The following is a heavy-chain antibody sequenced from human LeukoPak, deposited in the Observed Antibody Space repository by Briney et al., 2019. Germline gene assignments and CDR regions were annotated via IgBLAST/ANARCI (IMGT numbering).Heavy chain of an antibody. CDR3: ARDALYCSSTSCYSYYGMDV. CDR2: IIPILGIA. V-gene: IGHV1-69*04. D-gene: IGHD2-2*01. Sequence: SVKVSCKASRGTFSSYAISWVRQAPGQRLEWMGRIIPILGIANYAQKFQSRVTITADKTTSTAYMQLSSLRSENTAVYYCARDALYCSSTSCYSYYGMDVWGQGTTVTVSS. CDR1: RGTFSSYA. J-gene: IGHJ6*02.